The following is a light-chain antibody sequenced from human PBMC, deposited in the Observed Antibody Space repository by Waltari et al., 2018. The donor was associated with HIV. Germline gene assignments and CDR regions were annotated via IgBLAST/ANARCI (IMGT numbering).Light chain of an antibody. Sequence: DIQMTQSPSSLSASVGDRVTITCRASQGISNSFTWYQVKPGKAPNLLLYLASRLQSGVPSRFSGSGSGPEFTLTISSLRPEDFGTYYCQQYFDAPWTFGQGTKVEIK. V-gene: IGKV1-NL1*01. CDR3: QQYFDAPWT. CDR2: LAS. CDR1: QGISNS. J-gene: IGKJ1*01.